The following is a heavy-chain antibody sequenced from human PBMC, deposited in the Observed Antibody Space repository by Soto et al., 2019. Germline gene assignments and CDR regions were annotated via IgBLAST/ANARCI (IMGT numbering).Heavy chain of an antibody. CDR1: GYSFTSND. Sequence: GVSVKVSRKASGYSFTSNDINSVRQALGQRLEWMGWMNCNSGITDLAQKFQGRVTMTRNISISTAYMELSGLKSEDTAVYYCARDSTSPDYWGQGTLLTVSS. CDR3: ARDSTSPDY. V-gene: IGHV1-8*01. J-gene: IGHJ4*02. D-gene: IGHD2-2*01. CDR2: MNCNSGIT.